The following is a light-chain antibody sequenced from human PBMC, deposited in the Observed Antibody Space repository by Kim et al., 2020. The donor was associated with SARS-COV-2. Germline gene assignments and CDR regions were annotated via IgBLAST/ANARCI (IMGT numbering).Light chain of an antibody. Sequence: DVQMTQSPSSVSASVGVTVTITCRASQGIASWLAWYQQKPGKAPKLLIYAASALQSGVPSRFSGSGSGREFTLTIRSLQPEDVATYFCQQSNNFPITFGQGTRLEIK. CDR3: QQSNNFPIT. CDR1: QGIASW. J-gene: IGKJ5*01. V-gene: IGKV1-12*01. CDR2: AAS.